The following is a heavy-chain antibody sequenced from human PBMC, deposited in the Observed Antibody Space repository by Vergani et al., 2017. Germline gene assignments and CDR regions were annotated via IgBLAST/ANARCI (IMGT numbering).Heavy chain of an antibody. CDR2: IWYDGSNK. D-gene: IGHD1-26*01. Sequence: QVQLVESGGGVVQPGRSLRLSCAASGFTFSSYGMHWVRQAPGKGLEWVAVIWYDGSNKYYADSVKGRFTISRDNSKNTLYLQMNSLKTEDTAVYYCTTDREWESRFRKAFDIWGQGTMVTVSS. V-gene: IGHV3-33*01. CDR3: TTDREWESRFRKAFDI. CDR1: GFTFSSYG. J-gene: IGHJ3*02.